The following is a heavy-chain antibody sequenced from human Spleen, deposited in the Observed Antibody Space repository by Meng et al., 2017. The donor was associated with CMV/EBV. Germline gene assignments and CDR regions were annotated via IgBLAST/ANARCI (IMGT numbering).Heavy chain of an antibody. V-gene: IGHV3-30-3*02. CDR3: AKERH. J-gene: IGHJ4*02. Sequence: SADSVKGRVTISRDNSKNTLYLQMNSLRAEDTTVYYCAKERHWGQGTLVTVS.